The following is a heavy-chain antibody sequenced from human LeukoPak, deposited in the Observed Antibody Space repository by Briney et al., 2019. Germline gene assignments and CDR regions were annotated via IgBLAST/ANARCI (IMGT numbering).Heavy chain of an antibody. Sequence: ASVKVSCKASGGTFSSYAISWVRQAPGQGLEWMGRIIPILGIANYARKFQGRVTITADKSTSTAYMELSSLRSEDTAVYYCARAGYSSGWYSHFDYWGQGTLVTVSS. J-gene: IGHJ4*02. CDR1: GGTFSSYA. CDR2: IIPILGIA. D-gene: IGHD6-19*01. CDR3: ARAGYSSGWYSHFDY. V-gene: IGHV1-69*04.